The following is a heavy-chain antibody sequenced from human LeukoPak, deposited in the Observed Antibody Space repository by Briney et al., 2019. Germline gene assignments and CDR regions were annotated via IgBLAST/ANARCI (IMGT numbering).Heavy chain of an antibody. J-gene: IGHJ4*02. D-gene: IGHD2-15*01. Sequence: GRSLRLSCAASGFTFSSYAMHWVRQAPGKGLEYVSAISSNGGSTYYANSVKGRFTISRDNSKNTLYLQMNSLRAEDTAVYYCARDTPTLGTRYFEYWGQGTLVTVSS. CDR2: ISSNGGST. CDR1: GFTFSSYA. CDR3: ARDTPTLGTRYFEY. V-gene: IGHV3-64*01.